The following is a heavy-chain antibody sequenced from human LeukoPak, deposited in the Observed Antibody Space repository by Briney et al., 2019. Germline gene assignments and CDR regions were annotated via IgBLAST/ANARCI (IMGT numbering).Heavy chain of an antibody. D-gene: IGHD1-26*01. CDR1: GGSISSSSYY. CDR2: IYYSGST. J-gene: IGHJ4*02. Sequence: SETLSLTCTVSGGSISSSSYYWGWIRQPPGKGLEWIGSIYYSGSTYYNPSLKSRVTISVDTSKNQFSLKLSSVTAADTAVYYCASSGMRSLDYWGQGTLVTVSS. CDR3: ASSGMRSLDY. V-gene: IGHV4-39*01.